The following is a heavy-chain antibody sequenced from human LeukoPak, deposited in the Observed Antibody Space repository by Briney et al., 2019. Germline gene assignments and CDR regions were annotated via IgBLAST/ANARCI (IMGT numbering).Heavy chain of an antibody. CDR1: GGSISSSSYY. Sequence: PSETLSLTCTVSGGSISSSSYYWGWIRQPPGKGLEWIGSIYYSGSTYYNPSLKSRVTISVDTSKNQFSLKLSSVTAADTAVYYCARATPYYDILTGYYQDAFDIWGQGAMVTVSS. CDR3: ARATPYYDILTGYYQDAFDI. V-gene: IGHV4-39*01. J-gene: IGHJ3*02. CDR2: IYYSGST. D-gene: IGHD3-9*01.